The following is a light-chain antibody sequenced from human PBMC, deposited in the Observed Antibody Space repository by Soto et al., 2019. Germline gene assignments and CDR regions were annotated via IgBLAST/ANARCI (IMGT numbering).Light chain of an antibody. V-gene: IGKV3-20*01. CDR1: QGVSSSL. CDR2: GAT. CDR3: QLYGDSLFA. J-gene: IGKJ3*01. Sequence: EIVLTQSPGTLSVSPGERASLSCRASQGVSSSLLAWYQQKPGQAPRVLIYGATSRATVIPDRFSRSVSGTAFTLTIGSLEPEDVAVYYCQLYGDSLFAFGPGTKVDIK.